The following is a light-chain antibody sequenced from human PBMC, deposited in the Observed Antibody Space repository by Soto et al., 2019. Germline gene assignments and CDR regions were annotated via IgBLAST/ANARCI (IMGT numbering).Light chain of an antibody. J-gene: IGLJ2*01. CDR1: SSDVGGYNY. CDR3: SSYTSSSSYVV. V-gene: IGLV2-14*01. Sequence: QSALTQPASVSGSPXQSITXSCTGTSSDVGGYNYVSWYQEHPGKAPKLMIHDVSNRPSGVSNRFSGSKSGNTASLTISGLQAEDEADYYCSSYTSSSSYVVFGGGTKLTVL. CDR2: DVS.